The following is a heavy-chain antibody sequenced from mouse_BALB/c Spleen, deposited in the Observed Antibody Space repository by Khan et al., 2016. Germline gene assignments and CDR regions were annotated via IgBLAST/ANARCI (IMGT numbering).Heavy chain of an antibody. CDR3: AGGDTTARFAY. CDR2: ILPGSGST. CDR1: GYTFSSYW. D-gene: IGHD1-2*01. V-gene: IGHV1-9*01. J-gene: IGHJ3*01. Sequence: QVRLQQSGAELMKPGASVKISCKATGYTFSSYWIEWVKQRPGHGLEWIGEILPGSGSTNYNEKFKGKATFTADTSSNTAYMQLSSLTSEDSAVYYCAGGDTTARFAYWGQGTLVTVSA.